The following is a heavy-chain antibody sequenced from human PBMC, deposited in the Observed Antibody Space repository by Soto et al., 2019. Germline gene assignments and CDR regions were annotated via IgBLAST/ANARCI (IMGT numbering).Heavy chain of an antibody. J-gene: IGHJ6*02. CDR2: INPNSGGT. Sequence: ASVKVSYKASGYTFTGYYMHWVRQAPGQGLEWMGWINPNSGGTNYAQKFQGRVTMTRDTSISTAYMELSRLRSDDTAVYYCARVGVTYYDFWSGHYGTDVSGQATKVTVS. CDR3: ARVGVTYYDFWSGHYGTDV. V-gene: IGHV1-2*02. D-gene: IGHD3-3*01. CDR1: GYTFTGYY.